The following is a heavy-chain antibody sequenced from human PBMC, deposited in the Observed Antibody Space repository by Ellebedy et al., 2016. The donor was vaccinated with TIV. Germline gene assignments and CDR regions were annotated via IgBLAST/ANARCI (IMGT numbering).Heavy chain of an antibody. D-gene: IGHD3-3*01. CDR3: ARPRGITIFERILYFDL. CDR2: ISYVGNNE. CDR1: GFTFNSYG. Sequence: PGGSLRLSCAASGFTFNSYGMHRVRQAPGKGLEWVAVISYVGNNEDYADSVKGRFTTYRDNSQNTLFLQMDSLRVEDTAVYYCARPRGITIFERILYFDLWGRGTLVTVSS. V-gene: IGHV3-30*03. J-gene: IGHJ2*01.